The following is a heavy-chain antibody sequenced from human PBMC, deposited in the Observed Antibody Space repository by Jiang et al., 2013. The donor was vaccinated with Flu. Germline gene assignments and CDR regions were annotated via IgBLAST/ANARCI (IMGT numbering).Heavy chain of an antibody. CDR2: IYYSGST. V-gene: IGHV4-30-4*01. CDR1: GGSISSGDYY. J-gene: IGHJ6*02. CDR3: ASGDLYHYYGSGSSYPMDV. D-gene: IGHD3-10*01. Sequence: GSGLVKPSQTLSLTCTVSGGSISSGDYYWSWIRQPPGKGLEWIGYIYYSGSTYYNPSLKSRVTISVDTSKNQFSLKLSSVTAADTAVYYCASGDLYHYYGSGSSYPMDVWGQGTTVTVSS.